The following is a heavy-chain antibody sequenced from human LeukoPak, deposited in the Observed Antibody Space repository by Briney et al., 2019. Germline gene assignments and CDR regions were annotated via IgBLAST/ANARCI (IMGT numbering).Heavy chain of an antibody. CDR1: GFTFSTYA. V-gene: IGHV3-23*01. J-gene: IGHJ4*02. D-gene: IGHD1-7*01. CDR2: ISGGGGST. CDR3: ARLNVITGTYY. Sequence: GGSLRLSCAASGFTFSTYAMTWVRQAPGKGLEWVSAISGGGGSTYYADSVKGRFIISRDNSKNTLYLQMNSLRAEDTAVYYCARLNVITGTYYWGQGTLVTVSS.